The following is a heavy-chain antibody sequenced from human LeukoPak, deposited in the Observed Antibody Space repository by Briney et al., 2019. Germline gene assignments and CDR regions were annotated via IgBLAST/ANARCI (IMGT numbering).Heavy chain of an antibody. J-gene: IGHJ5*02. Sequence: PSETLSLTCTVSGDSISSSYWSWIRQPAGKGLEWIGRIHISGSTNYNPSLKSRVTLSIDTSKNQFSLDLSSVTAADTAVYYCARDGLVSGWGGFNPWGQGTLVTVSS. CDR2: IHISGST. V-gene: IGHV4-4*07. CDR1: GDSISSSY. D-gene: IGHD6-19*01. CDR3: ARDGLVSGWGGFNP.